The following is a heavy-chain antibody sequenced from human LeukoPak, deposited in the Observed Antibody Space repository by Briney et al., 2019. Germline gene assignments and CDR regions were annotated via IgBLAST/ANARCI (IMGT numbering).Heavy chain of an antibody. CDR2: IYYSGST. V-gene: IGHV4-61*08. J-gene: IGHJ1*01. CDR1: GGSVSSGDYC. Sequence: SQTLSLTCTVSGGSVSSGDYCWNWIRQPPGKGLEWIGYIYYSGSTNYNPSLKSRVTISVDTSKNQFSLKLSSVTAADTAVYYCARYYCAGVCYYFQHWGQGTLVTVSS. CDR3: ARYYCAGVCYYFQH. D-gene: IGHD2-21*02.